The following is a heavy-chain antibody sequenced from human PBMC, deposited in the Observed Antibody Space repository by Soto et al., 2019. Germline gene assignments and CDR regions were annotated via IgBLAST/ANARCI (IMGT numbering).Heavy chain of an antibody. CDR2: INHSGST. J-gene: IGHJ4*02. Sequence: QVQLQQWGAGLLKPSETLSLTCAVCGGSFSGYYWSWIRQPPGKGLEWIGEINHSGSTNYNPSLKSRVTISVDTSKNQFSLKLSSVTAADTAVYYCARVNSSIAARPEVFDYWGQGTLVTVSS. V-gene: IGHV4-34*01. D-gene: IGHD6-6*01. CDR3: ARVNSSIAARPEVFDY. CDR1: GGSFSGYY.